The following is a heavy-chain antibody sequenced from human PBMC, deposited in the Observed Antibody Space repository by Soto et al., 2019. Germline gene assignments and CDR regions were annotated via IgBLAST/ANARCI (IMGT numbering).Heavy chain of an antibody. CDR3: AHRALSGSRYYFDF. CDR2: ISWDDNK. CDR1: GFSLNTRAVG. Sequence: QITLKESGPTLVKPTQTLTLTCSLSGFSLNTRAVGVGWIRQPPGKALEWLALISWDDNKRYRPSLESRLSIAKDTSGHQVVLTMTTVDPLDTATYYCAHRALSGSRYYFDFWGLGTLVTVSS. V-gene: IGHV2-5*02. D-gene: IGHD1-26*01. J-gene: IGHJ4*02.